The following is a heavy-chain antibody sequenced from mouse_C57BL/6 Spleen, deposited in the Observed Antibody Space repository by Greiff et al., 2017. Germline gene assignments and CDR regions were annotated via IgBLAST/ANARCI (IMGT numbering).Heavy chain of an antibody. J-gene: IGHJ1*03. Sequence: VQLQQSGAELVKPGASVKLSCKASGYTFTSYWMHWVKPRPGQGLEWIGMIHPNSGSTNYNEKFKSKATLTVDKSSSTAYMQLSSLTSGDSTVYYCAGEGFITTVVDHWYFDVWGTGTTVTVSA. V-gene: IGHV1-64*01. CDR2: IHPNSGST. CDR1: GYTFTSYW. CDR3: AGEGFITTVVDHWYFDV. D-gene: IGHD1-1*01.